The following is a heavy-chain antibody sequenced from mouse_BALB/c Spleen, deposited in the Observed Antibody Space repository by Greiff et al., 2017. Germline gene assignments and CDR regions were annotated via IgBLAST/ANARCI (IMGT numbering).Heavy chain of an antibody. Sequence: VKLMESGAELVRPGVSVKISCKGSGYTFTDYAMHWVKQSHAKSLEWIGVISTYYGDASYNQKFKGKATMTVDKSSSTAYMELARLTSEDSAIYYCARSPTMITTYFDYWGQGTTLTVSS. V-gene: IGHV1S137*01. D-gene: IGHD2-4*01. CDR2: ISTYYGDA. CDR1: GYTFTDYA. J-gene: IGHJ2*01. CDR3: ARSPTMITTYFDY.